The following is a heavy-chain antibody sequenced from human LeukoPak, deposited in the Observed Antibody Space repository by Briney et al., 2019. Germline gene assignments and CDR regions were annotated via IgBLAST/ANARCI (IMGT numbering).Heavy chain of an antibody. CDR1: GGSISSGSYY. D-gene: IGHD2-15*01. J-gene: IGHJ4*02. Sequence: PSETLSLTCTVSGGSISSGSYYWSWIRQPAGKGLEWIGRIYTSGSTNYNPSLKSRVTISVDTSKNQFSLKLSSVTAADTAVYYCARGYCSGGSCYLDYWGQGTLVTVSS. CDR3: ARGYCSGGSCYLDY. V-gene: IGHV4-61*02. CDR2: IYTSGST.